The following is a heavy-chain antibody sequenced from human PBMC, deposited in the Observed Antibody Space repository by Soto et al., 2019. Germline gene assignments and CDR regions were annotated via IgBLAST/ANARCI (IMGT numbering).Heavy chain of an antibody. CDR2: IYSGGST. CDR3: ARGSGWLQLNY. Sequence: GGSLRLSCAASGFTVSSNYMSWVRQAPGKGLEWVSVIYSGGSTNYADSVKGRFTISRDNSKNTVYLQMNSLRAEDTAVYYCARGSGWLQLNYWGQGTLVTVSS. J-gene: IGHJ4*02. D-gene: IGHD5-12*01. CDR1: GFTVSSNY. V-gene: IGHV3-66*01.